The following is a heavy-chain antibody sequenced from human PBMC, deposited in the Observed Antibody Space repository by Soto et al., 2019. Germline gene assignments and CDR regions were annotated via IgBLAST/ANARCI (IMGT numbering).Heavy chain of an antibody. CDR1: GGSISSGGYS. J-gene: IGHJ3*02. CDR3: ARGYRLITFGGVIVIRAFDI. CDR2: IYHSGST. D-gene: IGHD3-16*02. Sequence: SETLSLTCAVSGGSISSGGYSWSWIRQPPGKGLEWIGYIYHSGSTYYNPSLKSRVTISVDRSKNQFSLKLSSVTAADTAVYYCARGYRLITFGGVIVIRAFDIWGQGTMVTVSS. V-gene: IGHV4-30-2*01.